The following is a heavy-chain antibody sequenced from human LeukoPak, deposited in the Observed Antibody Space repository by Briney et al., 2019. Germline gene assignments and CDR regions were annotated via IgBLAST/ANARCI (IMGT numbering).Heavy chain of an antibody. CDR2: INPSGGST. V-gene: IGHV1-46*01. D-gene: IGHD6-13*01. J-gene: IGHJ6*02. CDR1: GYTFTSYY. CDR3: ARDRSDSSSWVYGMDV. Sequence: ASVKVSCKASGYTFTSYYMHWVRQAPGQGLEWMGLINPSGGSTSYAQKFQGRVTMTRDTSTSTVYMELSSLRSEDTAVYYCARDRSDSSSWVYGMDVWGQGTTVTVSS.